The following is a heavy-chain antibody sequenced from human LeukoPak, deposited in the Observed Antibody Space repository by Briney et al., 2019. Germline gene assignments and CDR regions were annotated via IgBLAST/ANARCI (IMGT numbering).Heavy chain of an antibody. D-gene: IGHD6-19*01. J-gene: IGHJ5*02. CDR2: ISGSGGST. CDR1: GFTFSSYG. V-gene: IGHV3-23*01. CDR3: ARDRLGSGWPRLAPVRYNWFDP. Sequence: GGTLRLSCAASGFTFSSYGMRWVRQAPGKGLEWVSAISGSGGSTNYADSVKGRFTISRDNSKKNTLYLQMNSLRAEDTAVYYCARDRLGSGWPRLAPVRYNWFDPWGQGTLVTVSS.